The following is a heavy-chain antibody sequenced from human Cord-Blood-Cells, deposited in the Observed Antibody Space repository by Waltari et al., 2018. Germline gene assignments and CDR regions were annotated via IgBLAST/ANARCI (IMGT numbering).Heavy chain of an antibody. V-gene: IGHV4-34*01. D-gene: IGHD3-22*01. J-gene: IGHJ6*02. CDR2: INQDGST. CDR1: GGSFSGYY. Sequence: QVQLQQWGAGLLKPSETLSLTCAVYGGSFSGYYWSWIRQPPGKGLEWIGEINQDGSTNYNPALKSRVTIAVDTSKNQFSLKLSSGTAADTAVYYCARGASSGYYYYYYYGMDVWGQGTTVTVSS. CDR3: ARGASSGYYYYYYYGMDV.